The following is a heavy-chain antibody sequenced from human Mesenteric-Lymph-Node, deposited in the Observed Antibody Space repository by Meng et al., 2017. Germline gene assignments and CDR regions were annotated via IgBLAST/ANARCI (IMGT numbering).Heavy chain of an antibody. Sequence: QVQLGQSGAEVKKPGAPGKVSCKASGYTFTNYAIQWVRQAPGQRLEWMGWINSGNGKTKYSEKFQGRVTITRDTSATTAYMELSSLRSEDMAVYYCARGLWEQSRYYFDSWGQGTLVTVSS. CDR2: INSGNGKT. J-gene: IGHJ4*02. CDR1: GYTFTNYA. D-gene: IGHD1-26*01. CDR3: ARGLWEQSRYYFDS. V-gene: IGHV1-3*01.